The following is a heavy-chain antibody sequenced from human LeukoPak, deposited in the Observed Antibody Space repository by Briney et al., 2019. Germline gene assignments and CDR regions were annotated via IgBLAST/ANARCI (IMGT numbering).Heavy chain of an antibody. V-gene: IGHV1-18*01. CDR1: GYTFTSYG. Sequence: ALVKVSCKASGYTFTSYGISWVRQAPGQGLEWMGCISAYNGNTNYAQKLQGRVTMTTDTSTSTAYMELRSLRSDDTAVYYCAGTRGLDYYYGMDVWGQGTTVTVSS. D-gene: IGHD3-10*01. CDR3: AGTRGLDYYYGMDV. J-gene: IGHJ6*02. CDR2: ISAYNGNT.